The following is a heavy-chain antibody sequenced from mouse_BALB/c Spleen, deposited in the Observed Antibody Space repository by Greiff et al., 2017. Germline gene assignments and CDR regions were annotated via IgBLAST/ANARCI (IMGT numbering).Heavy chain of an antibody. CDR1: GFTFSSYD. J-gene: IGHJ4*01. V-gene: IGHV5-6-5*01. CDR3: ARDYGYLMDY. CDR2: ISSGGST. Sequence: DVHLVESGGGLVKPGGSLKLSCAASGFTFSSYDMSWVRQTPEKRLEWVASISSGGSTYYPDSVKGRFTISRDNARNILYLQMSSLRSEDTAMYYCARDYGYLMDYWGQGTSVTVSS. D-gene: IGHD1-2*01.